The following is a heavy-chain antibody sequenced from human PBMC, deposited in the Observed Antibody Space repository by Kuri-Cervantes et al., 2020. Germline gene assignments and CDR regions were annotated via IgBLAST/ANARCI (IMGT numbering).Heavy chain of an antibody. CDR3: ARARIQLRASDY. J-gene: IGHJ4*02. V-gene: IGHV1-2*02. D-gene: IGHD5-18*01. Sequence: ASVKVSCKASGYTFTGYYMHWMRQAPGQGLEWMGWINPNSGGTNYAQKFQGRVTMTRDTSTSTVYMELSSLRSEDTAVYYCARARIQLRASDYWGQGTLVTVSS. CDR2: INPNSGGT. CDR1: GYTFTGYY.